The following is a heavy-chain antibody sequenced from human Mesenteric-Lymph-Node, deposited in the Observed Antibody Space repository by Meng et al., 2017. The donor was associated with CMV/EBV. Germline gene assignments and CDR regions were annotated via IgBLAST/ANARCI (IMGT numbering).Heavy chain of an antibody. V-gene: IGHV6-1*01. Sequence: DSVSSNSAACNWIRQSPSRGLEWLGRTYYRSKWYYDYAESVKSRITINPDTSQNQFSLQLKSVTPEDTAVYYCAMGGTYYPPIVNYWGQGTVVTVSS. CDR1: DSVSSNSAA. CDR3: AMGGTYYPPIVNY. CDR2: TYYRSKWYY. D-gene: IGHD1-26*01. J-gene: IGHJ4*02.